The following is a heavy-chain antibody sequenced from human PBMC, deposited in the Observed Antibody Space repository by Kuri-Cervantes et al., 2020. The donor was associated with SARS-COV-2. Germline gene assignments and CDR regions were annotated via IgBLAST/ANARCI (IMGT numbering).Heavy chain of an antibody. CDR3: TWEAPQGRLGH. CDR1: GFIFSDHY. D-gene: IGHD1-26*01. V-gene: IGHV3-72*01. CDR2: SRNKANSYTT. J-gene: IGHJ4*02. Sequence: GESLKISCAASGFIFSDHYMAWVRQAPGSGLEWVGHSRNKANSYTTEYAASVKGRFTISRDDSKTTVYLQMKSLKTEDTALYYCTWEAPQGRLGHWGQGTLVTVSS.